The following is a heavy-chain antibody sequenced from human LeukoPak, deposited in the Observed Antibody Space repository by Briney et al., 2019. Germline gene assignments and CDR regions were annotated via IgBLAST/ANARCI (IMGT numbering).Heavy chain of an antibody. D-gene: IGHD6-19*01. CDR3: ARDLGISGWYAPPLGYFDY. V-gene: IGHV1-2*02. CDR1: GYTLTGYC. CDR2: INTKSGAT. J-gene: IGHJ4*02. Sequence: ASVKVSCKASGYTLTGYCMHWVRQAPGQGLEWLGWINTKSGATNYAQNFQGRVTITRDTSMSTTYMELKRLRSEDRAVYYCARDLGISGWYAPPLGYFDYWGQGTLLTVSS.